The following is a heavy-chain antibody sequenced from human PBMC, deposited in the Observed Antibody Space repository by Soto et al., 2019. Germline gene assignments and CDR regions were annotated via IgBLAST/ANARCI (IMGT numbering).Heavy chain of an antibody. CDR2: INHSGST. J-gene: IGHJ6*02. D-gene: IGHD3-10*01. CDR1: GGSFSGYY. CDR3: ARSRVRGVNRYYYYYGMDV. Sequence: TSETLSLTCAVYGGSFSGYYWSWIRQPPGKGLEWIGEINHSGSTNYNPSLKSRVTISVDTSKNQFSLKLSSVTAADTAVYYCARSRVRGVNRYYYYYGMDVWGQGTTVTVSS. V-gene: IGHV4-34*01.